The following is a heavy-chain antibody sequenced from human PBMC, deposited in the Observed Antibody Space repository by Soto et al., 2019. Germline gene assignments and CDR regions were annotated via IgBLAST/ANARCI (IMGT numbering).Heavy chain of an antibody. CDR1: GYTFTSYD. Sequence: ASVKVSCKASGYTFTSYDINWVRQATGQGLEWMGWMNPNSGNTGYAQKFQGRVTMTRNTSISTAYMELSSLRSEDTAVYYCARIPYCSSTSCWGSSWLIYFDYWGQGTLVTVSS. D-gene: IGHD2-2*01. V-gene: IGHV1-8*01. CDR2: MNPNSGNT. CDR3: ARIPYCSSTSCWGSSWLIYFDY. J-gene: IGHJ4*02.